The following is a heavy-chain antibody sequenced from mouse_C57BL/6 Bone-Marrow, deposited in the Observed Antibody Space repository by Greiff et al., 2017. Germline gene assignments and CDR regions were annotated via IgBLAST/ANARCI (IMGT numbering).Heavy chain of an antibody. CDR3: ARNWYYFDY. CDR1: GYSITSGYY. D-gene: IGHD4-1*01. J-gene: IGHJ2*01. Sequence: EVKLVESGPGLVKPSQSLSLTCSVTGYSITSGYYWNWIRQFPGNKLEWMGYISYDGSNNYNPSLKNRISITRDTSKNQFFLKLNSVTTEDTATYYCARNWYYFDYWGQGTTLTVSS. CDR2: ISYDGSN. V-gene: IGHV3-6*01.